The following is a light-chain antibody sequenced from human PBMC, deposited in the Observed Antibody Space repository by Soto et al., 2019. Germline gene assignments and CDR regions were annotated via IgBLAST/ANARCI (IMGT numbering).Light chain of an antibody. J-gene: IGLJ1*01. CDR1: SSDVGGYNY. CDR3: CSYAGSYTFV. V-gene: IGLV2-11*01. CDR2: AVN. Sequence: QSALTQPRSVSGSPGQSVTISCTGTSSDVGGYNYVSWYQQHPGKAPKLMIYAVNKRPSGVPDRFSGSKSGNTASLTISGLQAEDEADYYCCSYAGSYTFVFGTGTKLTVL.